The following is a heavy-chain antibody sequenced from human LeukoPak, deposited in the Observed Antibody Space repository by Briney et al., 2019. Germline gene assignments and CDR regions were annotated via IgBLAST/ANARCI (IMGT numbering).Heavy chain of an antibody. CDR3: ARSGYSGYDYVDY. CDR2: IYHSGST. V-gene: IGHV4-30-2*01. D-gene: IGHD5-12*01. J-gene: IGHJ4*02. Sequence: SETLSLTCAVYGGSFSGYYWSWIRQPPGKGLEWIGYIYHSGSTYYNPSLKSRVTISVDRSKNQFSLKLSSVTAADTAVYYCARSGYSGYDYVDYWGQGTLVTVSS. CDR1: GGSFSGYY.